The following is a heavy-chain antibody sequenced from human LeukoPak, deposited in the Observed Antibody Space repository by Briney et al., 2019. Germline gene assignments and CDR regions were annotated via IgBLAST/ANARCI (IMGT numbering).Heavy chain of an antibody. CDR1: GFTFSSYA. J-gene: IGHJ4*02. Sequence: GGSLRLSCAASGFTFSSYAMHWVRQAPGKGPEWVAVISYDGSNKYYADSVKGRFTISRDNSKNTLYLQMNSLRAEDTAVYFCSADPGDYWGQGTLVSVSS. CDR2: ISYDGSNK. V-gene: IGHV3-30-3*01. CDR3: SADPGDY. D-gene: IGHD7-27*01.